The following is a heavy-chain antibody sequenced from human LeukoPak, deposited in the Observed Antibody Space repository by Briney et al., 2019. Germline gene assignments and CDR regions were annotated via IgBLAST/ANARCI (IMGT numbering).Heavy chain of an antibody. J-gene: IGHJ4*02. D-gene: IGHD2-21*01. CDR3: ARVDWYEGLDY. CDR2: IYHSGST. Sequence: SGTLSLTCAVSGGSISSDNWWTWVRQPPGKGLEWIGEIYHSGSTNDNPSLKSRVTMSVDKSNNQFSLNLTSVSAADTAVYYCARVDWYEGLDYWGRGALVTVSS. V-gene: IGHV4-4*02. CDR1: GGSISSDNW.